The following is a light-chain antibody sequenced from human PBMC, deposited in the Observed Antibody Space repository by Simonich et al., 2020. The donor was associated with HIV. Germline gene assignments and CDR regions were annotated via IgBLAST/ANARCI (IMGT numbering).Light chain of an antibody. Sequence: DIQMTQSPSSLSASVGDRVTITCQASQVIYNYLNWYQQNPGKAPKLLIYGAFNLETGVPSRFSGNGSVTHFTFTINSLQPEDVATYYCQQYDNLPWTFGQGTKVEIK. CDR3: QQYDNLPWT. J-gene: IGKJ1*01. CDR1: QVIYNY. V-gene: IGKV1-33*01. CDR2: GAF.